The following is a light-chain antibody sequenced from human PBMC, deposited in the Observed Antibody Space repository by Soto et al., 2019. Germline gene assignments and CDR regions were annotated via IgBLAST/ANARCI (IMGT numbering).Light chain of an antibody. CDR1: QGIRND. CDR3: VQDYNYPWT. V-gene: IGKV1-6*01. CDR2: AAS. Sequence: IQKTQSPSCLSASVGDRVAITCRASQGIRNDLGWYQQKPGKAPKLLIYAASSLQSGVPSRFSGSGSGTDFTLTISSLQPEDFATYDCVQDYNYPWTFGQGTKVDI. J-gene: IGKJ1*01.